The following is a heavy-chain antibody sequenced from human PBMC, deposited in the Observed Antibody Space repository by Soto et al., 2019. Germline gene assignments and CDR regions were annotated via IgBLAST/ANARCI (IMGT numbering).Heavy chain of an antibody. J-gene: IGHJ4*02. D-gene: IGHD2-15*01. CDR3: ARASLDVVVVAATFDY. CDR1: GYTFTSYA. CDR2: INAGNGNT. Sequence: ASVKVSCKASGYTFTSYAMHWVRQAPGQRLEWMGWINAGNGNTKYSQKFQGRVTITRDTSAGTAYMELSSLRSEDTAVYYCARASLDVVVVAATFDYWGQGTLVTVSS. V-gene: IGHV1-3*01.